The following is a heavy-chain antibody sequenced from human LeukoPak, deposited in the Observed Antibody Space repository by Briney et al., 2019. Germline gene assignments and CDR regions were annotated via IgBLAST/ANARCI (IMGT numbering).Heavy chain of an antibody. CDR2: ISGSGGST. V-gene: IGHV3-23*01. Sequence: GRSLRLSCGASGFTFSSYAMSWVRQAPGKGLEWVSAISGSGGSTYYADSVKGRFTISRDNSKNTLYLQMNSLRAEDTAVYYCAKVWQQLAYNWFDPWGQGTLVTVSS. CDR1: GFTFSSYA. D-gene: IGHD6-13*01. J-gene: IGHJ5*02. CDR3: AKVWQQLAYNWFDP.